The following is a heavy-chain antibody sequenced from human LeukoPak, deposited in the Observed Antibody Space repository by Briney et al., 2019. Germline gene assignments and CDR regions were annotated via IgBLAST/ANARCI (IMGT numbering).Heavy chain of an antibody. J-gene: IGHJ4*02. CDR2: ITWNGVRK. CDR3: ARGTIFGVVIPYYFDY. CDR1: GFIFDDYG. D-gene: IGHD3-3*01. V-gene: IGHV3-20*04. Sequence: GGSLRLSCAASGFIFDDYGMTWLRQAPGKGLEWVSGITWNGVRKGYADSVKGRFTISRDNAKNSLYLQMNSLRAEDTALYYCARGTIFGVVIPYYFDYWGQGTLVTVSS.